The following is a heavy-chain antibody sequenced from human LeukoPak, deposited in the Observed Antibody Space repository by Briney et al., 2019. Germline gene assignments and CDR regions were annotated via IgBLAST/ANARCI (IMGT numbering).Heavy chain of an antibody. V-gene: IGHV1-18*01. Sequence: ASVKVSCKASSYTFTNYAFTWVRQAPGQGLEWMGWISAYNGNTNYAQKLQGRVTMTRNTSISTAYMELSSLRSEDTAVYYCARVHSYGVGLYAFDIWGQGTMVTVSS. D-gene: IGHD5-18*01. J-gene: IGHJ3*02. CDR3: ARVHSYGVGLYAFDI. CDR2: ISAYNGNT. CDR1: SYTFTNYA.